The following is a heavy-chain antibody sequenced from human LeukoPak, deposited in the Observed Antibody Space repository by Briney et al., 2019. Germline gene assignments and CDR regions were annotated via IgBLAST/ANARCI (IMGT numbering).Heavy chain of an antibody. D-gene: IGHD1-7*01. Sequence: ASVKVSCKASGYTFTDYGITWVRQAPGQGLEWMGWTSPYNSNTNYAQKFRGRVTMTTDTSSSTAYMELRGLRFDDTAVYYCARDGMYNWNYEGGDYWGQGTLVTVSS. CDR3: ARDGMYNWNYEGGDY. V-gene: IGHV1-18*01. CDR1: GYTFTDYG. CDR2: TSPYNSNT. J-gene: IGHJ4*02.